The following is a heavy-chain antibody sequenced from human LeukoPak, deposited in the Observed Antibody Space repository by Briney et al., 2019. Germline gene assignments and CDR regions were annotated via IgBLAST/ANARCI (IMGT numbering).Heavy chain of an antibody. CDR3: ARDQKYCSSPSCYDTWFDP. CDR2: IYHSGST. Sequence: TASETLSLTCAVSGGSISSSNCWSWVRQPPGKGLEWIGEIYHSGSTNYNPSLKSRVTISVDKSKNQFSLKLSSVTAADTAVYYCARDQKYCSSPSCYDTWFDPWGQGTLVTVSS. V-gene: IGHV4-4*02. CDR1: GGSISSSNC. D-gene: IGHD2-2*01. J-gene: IGHJ5*02.